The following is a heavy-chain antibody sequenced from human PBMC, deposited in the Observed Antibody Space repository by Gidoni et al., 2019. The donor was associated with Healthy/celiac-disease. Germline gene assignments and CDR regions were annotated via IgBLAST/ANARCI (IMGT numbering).Heavy chain of an antibody. CDR1: GGSFSGYY. CDR2: INHSGST. V-gene: IGHV4-34*01. D-gene: IGHD6-19*01. J-gene: IGHJ5*02. CDR3: APYSSGWYGWFDP. Sequence: QVQLQQWGAGLLKPSETLSLTCAVYGGSFSGYYWSWIRQPPGKGLEWIGEINHSGSTNYNPSLKSRVTISVDTSKNQFSLKLSSVTAADTAVYYCAPYSSGWYGWFDPWGQGTLVTVSS.